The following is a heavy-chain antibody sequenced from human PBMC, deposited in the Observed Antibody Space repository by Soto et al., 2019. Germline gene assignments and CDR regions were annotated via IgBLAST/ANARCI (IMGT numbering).Heavy chain of an antibody. J-gene: IGHJ6*02. CDR2: INAGNGNT. V-gene: IGHV1-3*01. Sequence: ASVKVSCKASGYTFTSHAMHWVRQAPGQRLEWMGWINAGNGNTKYSQKFHGRVTITRDTPASTAYMELSSLRSEDTAVYYCARDQPGLGSSYGMDVWGHGTTVTVSS. D-gene: IGHD2-2*01. CDR1: GYTFTSHA. CDR3: ARDQPGLGSSYGMDV.